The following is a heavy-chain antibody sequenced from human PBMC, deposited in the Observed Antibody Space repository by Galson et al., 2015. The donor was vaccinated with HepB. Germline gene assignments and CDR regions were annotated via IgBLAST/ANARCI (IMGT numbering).Heavy chain of an antibody. CDR1: GFTFSSFA. Sequence: SLRLSCAASGFTFSSFAMSWVRQAPGKGLEWVSGISDDGVITNYAGSVKGRFTISRENSKNTLYLQMNSLRAEDTAMYYCVKDAGTTTNYPIDYWGQGTLVTVSS. J-gene: IGHJ4*02. CDR3: VKDAGTTTNYPIDY. V-gene: IGHV3-23*01. D-gene: IGHD1-7*01. CDR2: ISDDGVIT.